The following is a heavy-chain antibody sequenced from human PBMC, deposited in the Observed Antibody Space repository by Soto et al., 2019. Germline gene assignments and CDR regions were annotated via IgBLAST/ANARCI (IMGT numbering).Heavy chain of an antibody. CDR3: AKILTGYYIDGYFDY. V-gene: IGHV3-23*01. Sequence: GGSLRLSCAASGFPFSSYAMSWVRQAPGKGLEWVSAISGSGGSTYYADSVKGRFTISRDNSKNTLYLQMNSLRAEDTAVYYCAKILTGYYIDGYFDYWGQGTLVTVSS. CDR1: GFPFSSYA. CDR2: ISGSGGST. D-gene: IGHD3-9*01. J-gene: IGHJ4*02.